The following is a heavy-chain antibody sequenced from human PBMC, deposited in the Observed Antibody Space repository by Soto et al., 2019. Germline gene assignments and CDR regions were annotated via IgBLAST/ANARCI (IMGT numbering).Heavy chain of an antibody. J-gene: IGHJ6*03. CDR3: ARIGVAGTPHYYYYMDV. D-gene: IGHD6-19*01. Sequence: SETLSLTCTVSGGSISSYYWSWIRQPPGKGLEWIGYIYYSGSTNYNPSLKSRVTISVDTSKNQFSLKLSSVTAADTAVYYCARIGVAGTPHYYYYMDVWGKGTTVTVSS. CDR1: GGSISSYY. V-gene: IGHV4-59*08. CDR2: IYYSGST.